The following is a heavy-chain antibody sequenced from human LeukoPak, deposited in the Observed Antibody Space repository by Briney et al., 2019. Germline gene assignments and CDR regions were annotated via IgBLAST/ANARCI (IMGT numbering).Heavy chain of an antibody. CDR3: ARDSGGSVDY. V-gene: IGHV4-39*07. CDR1: GFTFSNTW. Sequence: GSLRLSCAASGFTFSNTWFHWVRQAPGKGLEWIGSIYYSGTTYYNPSLKSRVTISVDTSKNQFSLKLSSVTAADTAVYYCARDSGGSVDYWGQGTLVTVSS. CDR2: IYYSGTT. D-gene: IGHD3-16*01. J-gene: IGHJ4*02.